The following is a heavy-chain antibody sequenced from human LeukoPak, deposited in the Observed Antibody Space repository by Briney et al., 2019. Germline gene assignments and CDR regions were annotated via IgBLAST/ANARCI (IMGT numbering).Heavy chain of an antibody. CDR3: ARDFKGMTTIDY. D-gene: IGHD1-1*01. Sequence: SETLSLTCTVSGGSISSGNYYWTWIRQPPGKGLEWIGYIYYSGSTCYNSSLQSRVTISVETPRNQFSLKLNSVTAADTAVYYCARDFKGMTTIDYWGQGTLVTVSS. V-gene: IGHV4-30-4*01. J-gene: IGHJ4*02. CDR2: IYYSGST. CDR1: GGSISSGNYY.